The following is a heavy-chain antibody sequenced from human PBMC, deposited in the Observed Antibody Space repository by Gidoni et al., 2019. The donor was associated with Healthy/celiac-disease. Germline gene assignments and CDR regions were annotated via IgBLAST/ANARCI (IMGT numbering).Heavy chain of an antibody. Sequence: QVQLQESGPGLVKPSETLSLTCTVSGGSISSYYWSWTRQPPGKGLEWIGYIYYSGSTNYNPSLKSRVTISVDTSKNQFSLKLSSVTAADTAVYYCARVNSSGWYVHYWGQGTLVTVSS. CDR2: IYYSGST. D-gene: IGHD6-19*01. CDR1: GGSISSYY. CDR3: ARVNSSGWYVHY. V-gene: IGHV4-59*01. J-gene: IGHJ4*02.